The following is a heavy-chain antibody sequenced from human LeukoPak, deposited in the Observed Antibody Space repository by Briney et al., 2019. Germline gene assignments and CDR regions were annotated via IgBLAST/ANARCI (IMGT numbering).Heavy chain of an antibody. J-gene: IGHJ6*02. Sequence: GGSLRLSCAASGFTFSSYAMSWVRQAPGKGLEWVSGITGSGGSTYYADSVKGRFTISRDNSKNTLYLQMNSLRAEDTAVYYCAKGLSGVRGPYYGMDVWGQGTTVTVSS. CDR1: GFTFSSYA. CDR3: AKGLSGVRGPYYGMDV. CDR2: ITGSGGST. D-gene: IGHD3-10*01. V-gene: IGHV3-23*01.